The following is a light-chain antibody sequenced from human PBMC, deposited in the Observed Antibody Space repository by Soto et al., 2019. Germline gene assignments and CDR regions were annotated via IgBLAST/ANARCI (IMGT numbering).Light chain of an antibody. CDR1: RTVLYSSNSKNY. V-gene: IGKV4-1*01. CDR2: WAS. J-gene: IGKJ1*01. Sequence: DIVMTQSPDSLAVSLGEGATINCKSSRTVLYSSNSKNYLAWYQQKPGQPPRLLIYWASTRESGVPDRFSGSGSGTDFTLTISSLQAEDVAVYYCQQYLAIPRTFGQGTKVDIK. CDR3: QQYLAIPRT.